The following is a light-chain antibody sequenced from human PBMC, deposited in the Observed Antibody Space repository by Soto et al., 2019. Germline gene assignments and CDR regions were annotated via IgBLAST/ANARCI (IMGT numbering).Light chain of an antibody. V-gene: IGKV1-12*01. CDR2: AAS. CDR3: QQSYSTPQT. CDR1: QGISSW. J-gene: IGKJ1*01. Sequence: IQMTQSPSSVSASVGARVTNTXXASQGISSWLAWYQQKPGKAPKLLIYAASSLQSGVPSRFSGSGSGTDFTLTISSLQPEDFATYYCQQSYSTPQTFGQGTKVDIK.